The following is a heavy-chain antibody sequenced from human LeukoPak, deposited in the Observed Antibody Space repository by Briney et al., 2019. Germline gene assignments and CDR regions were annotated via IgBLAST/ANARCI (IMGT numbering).Heavy chain of an antibody. CDR2: NSGGGST. Sequence: GGSLRLSCVASGFTFSSYALNWVRQAPGKGLEWVSVNSGGGSTYYADSVKGRFTISRDSSRNTLYLQMNSLRAEDTAVYYCAKGAYTSSWHNYFDFWGQGTLVTVSS. CDR1: GFTFSSYA. J-gene: IGHJ4*02. D-gene: IGHD6-13*01. V-gene: IGHV3-23*01. CDR3: AKGAYTSSWHNYFDF.